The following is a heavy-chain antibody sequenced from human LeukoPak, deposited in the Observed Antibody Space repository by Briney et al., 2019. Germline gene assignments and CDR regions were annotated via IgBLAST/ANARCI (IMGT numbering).Heavy chain of an antibody. D-gene: IGHD2-2*01. CDR1: GFTFSSYG. J-gene: IGHJ4*02. CDR2: IWYDGSNK. V-gene: IGHV3-33*01. Sequence: PGRSLRLSCSASGFTFSSYGMHWVRRAPGKGLEWVAVIWYDGSNKYYADSVKGRFTISRDNSKNTLYLQMNSLRAEDTAVYYCARGASPLDYWGQGTLVTVSS. CDR3: ARGASPLDY.